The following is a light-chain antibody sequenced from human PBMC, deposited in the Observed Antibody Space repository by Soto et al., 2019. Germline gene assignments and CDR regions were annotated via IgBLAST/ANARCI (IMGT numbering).Light chain of an antibody. CDR1: QSVSSN. CDR3: QHYYNWPRT. CDR2: GAS. J-gene: IGKJ1*01. Sequence: EIVMTQSPATLSVSPGERATLSCRASQSVSSNLAWYQQKPGQAPRLLIYGASTRATGIPARFSGSGSGTEFTLTISSLQSEDCAVYYCQHYYNWPRTFGQGTKVEIK. V-gene: IGKV3-15*01.